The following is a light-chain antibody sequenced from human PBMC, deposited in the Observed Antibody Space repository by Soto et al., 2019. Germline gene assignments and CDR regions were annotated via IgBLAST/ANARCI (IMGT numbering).Light chain of an antibody. CDR1: QSISSY. CDR3: QQSYSTPLT. V-gene: IGKV1-39*01. Sequence: DIQMTHSPSSLSASVVDIVSITCRASQSISSYLNWYQQKPGKAPKLLIYAASSLQSGVPSRFSGSGSGTDFTLTISSLQPEDFATYYCQQSYSTPLTFGGGTKVDIK. CDR2: AAS. J-gene: IGKJ4*01.